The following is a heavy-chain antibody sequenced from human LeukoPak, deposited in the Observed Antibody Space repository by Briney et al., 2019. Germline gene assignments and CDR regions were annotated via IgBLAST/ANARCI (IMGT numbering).Heavy chain of an antibody. CDR3: ATDILTGKDY. J-gene: IGHJ4*02. D-gene: IGHD3-9*01. Sequence: ASVKVSCKASGYTFTSYYMHWVRLAPGQGLEWMGIINPSGGSTSYAQKFQGRVTMTRDMSTSTVYMELSSLRSEDTAVYYCATDILTGKDYWGQGTLVTVSS. CDR1: GYTFTSYY. CDR2: INPSGGST. V-gene: IGHV1-46*03.